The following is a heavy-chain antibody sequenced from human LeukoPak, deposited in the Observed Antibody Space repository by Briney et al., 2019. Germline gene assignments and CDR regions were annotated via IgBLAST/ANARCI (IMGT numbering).Heavy chain of an antibody. V-gene: IGHV4-59*01. CDR1: GGSISSYY. J-gene: IGHJ5*02. CDR3: AREGNLVRGHWFDP. CDR2: IYYSGST. Sequence: SETLSLTCTVSGGSISSYYWSWIRQPPGKGLEWIGYIYYSGSTNYNPSLKSRVTISVDTSKNQFSLKLSSVTAADTAVYYCAREGNLVRGHWFDPWGQGTLVTVSS. D-gene: IGHD3-10*01.